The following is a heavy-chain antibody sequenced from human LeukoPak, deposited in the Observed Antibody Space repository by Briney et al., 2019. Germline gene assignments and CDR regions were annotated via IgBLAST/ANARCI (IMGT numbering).Heavy chain of an antibody. CDR3: ATQGESDGYSSSVDYYFDY. CDR2: IIPIFGTA. V-gene: IGHV1-69*05. Sequence: ASVKVSCKASGGTFSSYAISWVRQAPGQGLEWMGGIIPIFGTANYAQKFQGRVTITTDESTSTAYMELSSLRSEDTAVYYCATQGESDGYSSSVDYYFDYWGQGTLVTVSS. CDR1: GGTFSSYA. D-gene: IGHD6-6*01. J-gene: IGHJ4*02.